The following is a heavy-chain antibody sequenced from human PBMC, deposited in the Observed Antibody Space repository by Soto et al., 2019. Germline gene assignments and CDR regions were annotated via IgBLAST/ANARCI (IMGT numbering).Heavy chain of an antibody. CDR3: ARGKGMEENYYYYGLDI. J-gene: IGHJ6*02. Sequence: ASVKVSCKASGYTFSTYAMHWVRQAPGQSLEWMGWINGGTGQTRYSQRFQDRVTITRDTPASTANMELTSLTSEDTAVYYCARGKGMEENYYYYGLDIWGQGTTVTVSS. CDR1: GYTFSTYA. V-gene: IGHV1-3*01. D-gene: IGHD1-1*01. CDR2: INGGTGQT.